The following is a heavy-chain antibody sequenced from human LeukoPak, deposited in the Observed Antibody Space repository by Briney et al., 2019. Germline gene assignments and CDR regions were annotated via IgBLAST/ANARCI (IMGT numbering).Heavy chain of an antibody. CDR3: ARAQVIDYYDSSGYPYNWFDP. CDR2: INPSGGST. V-gene: IGHV1-46*01. Sequence: ASVKVSCKASGYTFTSYYMHWVRQAPGQGLEWMGIINPSGGSTGYAQKFQGRVTMTRDTSTSTVYMELSSLRSEDTAVYYCARAQVIDYYDSSGYPYNWFDPWGQGTLVTVSS. D-gene: IGHD3-22*01. CDR1: GYTFTSYY. J-gene: IGHJ5*02.